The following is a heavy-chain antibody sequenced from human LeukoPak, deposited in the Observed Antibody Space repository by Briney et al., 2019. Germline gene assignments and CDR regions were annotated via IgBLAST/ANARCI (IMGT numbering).Heavy chain of an antibody. CDR3: AKDLMIVVVITYFDY. CDR2: ISGSGGST. V-gene: IGHV3-23*01. D-gene: IGHD3-22*01. Sequence: TGGSLRLSCAASGFTFSSYAMSWVRQAPGKGLEWVSAISGSGGSTFYADSMKGPFTTYRDNSKNTLYLQMNSLRAEDTAVYYCAKDLMIVVVITYFDYWGQGTLVTVSS. J-gene: IGHJ4*02. CDR1: GFTFSSYA.